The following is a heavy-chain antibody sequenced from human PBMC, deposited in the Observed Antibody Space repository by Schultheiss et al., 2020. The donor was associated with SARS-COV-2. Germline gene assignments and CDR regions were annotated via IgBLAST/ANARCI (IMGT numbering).Heavy chain of an antibody. V-gene: IGHV4-59*08. D-gene: IGHD6-6*01. J-gene: IGHJ4*02. CDR2: IFYSGSS. Sequence: SETLSLTCTVSGGSISSFYWSWIRQPPGKGLEWIGCIFYSGSSNYNPSLKSRVTMSVDTSKNQFSLKLSSVTAADTAVYYCARHSSSSSYFDFWGRGILVTVSS. CDR3: ARHSSSSSYFDF. CDR1: GGSISSFY.